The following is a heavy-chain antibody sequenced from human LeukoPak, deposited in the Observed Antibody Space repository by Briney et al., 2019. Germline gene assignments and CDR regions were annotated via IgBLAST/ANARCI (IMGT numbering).Heavy chain of an antibody. CDR2: IYYSGST. D-gene: IGHD2-2*01. CDR1: GGSISSSSYY. Sequence: SETLSLTCTVSGGSISSSSYYWGWIRQPPGKGLGWIGSIYYSGSTYYNPSLKSRVTISVDTSKNQFSLKLSSVTAADTAVYCCARHKYQLLDYWGQGTLVTVSS. CDR3: ARHKYQLLDY. V-gene: IGHV4-39*01. J-gene: IGHJ4*02.